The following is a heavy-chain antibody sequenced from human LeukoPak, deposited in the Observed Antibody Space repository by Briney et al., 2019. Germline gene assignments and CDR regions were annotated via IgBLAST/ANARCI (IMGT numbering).Heavy chain of an antibody. Sequence: SETLSLTCSVSGGSISGRRYYWGWIRQPPGRGLEWIGSIHYDGATYYNPSLKSRVTMSVDTSKNQVSLKLRSGTAADTAVYYCAGHHPRNTVDFWGQGTLVTVSS. CDR3: AGHHPRNTVDF. V-gene: IGHV4-39*01. CDR2: IHYDGAT. CDR1: GGSISGRRYY. J-gene: IGHJ4*02. D-gene: IGHD2/OR15-2a*01.